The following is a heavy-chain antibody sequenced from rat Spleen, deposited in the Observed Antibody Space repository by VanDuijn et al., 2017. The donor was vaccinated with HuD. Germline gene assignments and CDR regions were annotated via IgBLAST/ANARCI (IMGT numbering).Heavy chain of an antibody. D-gene: IGHD1-4*01. J-gene: IGHJ2*01. CDR3: ARRYPGITFFDY. V-gene: IGHV5-25*01. CDR2: ISTSGGST. CDR1: GFTFSNYD. Sequence: EVQLVESGGGLVQPGRSLKLSCAASGFTFSNYDMAWVRQAPTKGLEWVASISTSGGSTYYRDTVKGRFTVSRDNAKSTLYLQMDSLRSEDTATYYCARRYPGITFFDYWGQGVMVTVSS.